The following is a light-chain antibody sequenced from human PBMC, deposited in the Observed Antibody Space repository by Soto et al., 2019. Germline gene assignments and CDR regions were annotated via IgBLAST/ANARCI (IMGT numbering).Light chain of an antibody. CDR3: SSYVGSGTYVV. J-gene: IGLJ2*01. V-gene: IGLV2-23*01. Sequence: QSALTQPASVSGSPGQSNTISCTGTSRDVGTYNLVSWYQQHPGNAPKLMIYEGNKRPSGVSNRFSGSKSGNTASLTISGLQAEDEGDYYCSSYVGSGTYVVFGGGTKLTVL. CDR2: EGN. CDR1: SRDVGTYNL.